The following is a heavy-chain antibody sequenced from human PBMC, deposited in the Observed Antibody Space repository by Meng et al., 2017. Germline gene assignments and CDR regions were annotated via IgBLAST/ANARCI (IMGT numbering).Heavy chain of an antibody. Sequence: QLQLQPSVLGLVKPSQPLSVPCAISGDSVSDNSAAWNWIRQSPSRGLEWLGRTYYRSKWYSDYAASVKGRIIVNPDTSKNQFSLQLSSVTPDDTAVYFCARDPGWCHSCLDSWGQGTLVTVSS. CDR1: GDSVSDNSAA. CDR3: ARDPGWCHSCLDS. J-gene: IGHJ4*02. V-gene: IGHV6-1*01. CDR2: TYYRSKWYS. D-gene: IGHD2-8*02.